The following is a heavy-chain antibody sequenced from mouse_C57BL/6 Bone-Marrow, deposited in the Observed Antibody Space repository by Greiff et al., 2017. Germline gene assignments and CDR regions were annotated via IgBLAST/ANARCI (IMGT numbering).Heavy chain of an antibody. Sequence: QVQLQQSGAELMKPGASVKLSCKATGYTFTGYWIEWVTQRPGHGLEWIGEILPGSGSTNYNQKFKGKATFTADTSSNPAYMQFSSLTTEDSDIYYCARDDYGSSYFAYWGQGTLVTVSA. D-gene: IGHD1-1*01. J-gene: IGHJ3*01. CDR2: ILPGSGST. CDR3: ARDDYGSSYFAY. CDR1: GYTFTGYW. V-gene: IGHV1-9*01.